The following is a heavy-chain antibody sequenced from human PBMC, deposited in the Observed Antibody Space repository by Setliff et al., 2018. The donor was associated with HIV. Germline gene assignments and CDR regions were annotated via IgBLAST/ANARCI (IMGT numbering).Heavy chain of an antibody. CDR1: GGSITSSNW. V-gene: IGHV4-4*02. CDR2: IYHRGKT. D-gene: IGHD2-2*01. J-gene: IGHJ5*02. Sequence: PSETLSLTCAISGGSITSSNWWSWVRQSPGKGLEWIGDIYHRGKTNYNPSLKSRATLSVDKSRNQFSLTLTSVTAAETAIYFCASYCSFTSCAGHWSDPWGQGALVTVSS. CDR3: ASYCSFTSCAGHWSDP.